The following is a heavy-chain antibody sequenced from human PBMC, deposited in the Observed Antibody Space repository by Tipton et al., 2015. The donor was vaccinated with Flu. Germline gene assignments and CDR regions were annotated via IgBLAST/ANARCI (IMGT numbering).Heavy chain of an antibody. J-gene: IGHJ6*02. CDR3: ATHLGGSLSSPMDV. V-gene: IGHV5-51*01. CDR1: GYKFTSYW. CDR2: IFPDDSDT. D-gene: IGHD1-26*01. Sequence: QLVQSGAEVKKPGESLKISCKASGYKFTSYWIAWVRQMPGKGLEWMGIIFPDDSDTRYSPSFQGQVTISADKSINTAYLQWSSLKASDPAMYYCATHLGGSLSSPMDVWGQGTSVTVSS.